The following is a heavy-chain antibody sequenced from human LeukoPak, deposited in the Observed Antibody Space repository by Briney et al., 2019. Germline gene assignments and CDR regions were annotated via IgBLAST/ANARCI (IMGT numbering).Heavy chain of an antibody. V-gene: IGHV4-34*01. CDR3: ALDIAVARSQ. Sequence: PSETLSLTCAVYGGSFSDYYWTWIRQPPGKGLEWIGEIDHSETPNYNPSLKSRVTISLEMSKNQFSLTLTSVTAADTAVYYSALDIAVARSQWGNATLVTVSS. CDR2: IDHSETP. D-gene: IGHD6-19*01. J-gene: IGHJ4*01. CDR1: GGSFSDYY.